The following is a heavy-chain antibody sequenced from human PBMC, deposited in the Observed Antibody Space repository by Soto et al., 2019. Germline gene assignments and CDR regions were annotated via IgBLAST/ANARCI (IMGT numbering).Heavy chain of an antibody. CDR1: GGTFSSYA. D-gene: IGHD2-15*01. CDR2: IIPIFGTA. J-gene: IGHJ4*02. CDR3: ARTCSGGTCSFDY. V-gene: IGHV1-69*13. Sequence: SVKVSCKASGGTFSSYAISWVRQAPGQGLEWMGGIIPIFGTANYAQKFQGRVTITADESTSTAYMELSSLRSEDTAVYYCARTCSGGTCSFDYWGQGTLVTVSS.